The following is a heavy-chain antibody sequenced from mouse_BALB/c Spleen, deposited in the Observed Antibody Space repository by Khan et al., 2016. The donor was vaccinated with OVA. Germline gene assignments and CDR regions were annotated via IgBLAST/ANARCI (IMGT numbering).Heavy chain of an antibody. CDR1: GFTFSSFG. J-gene: IGHJ1*01. CDR2: ISFGSATI. V-gene: IGHV5-17*02. CDR3: ERSMITTWYFDV. D-gene: IGHD2-4*01. Sequence: EVELVESGGGLVQPGGSRKLSCAASGFTFSSFGMHWVRQAPEKGLEWVAYISFGSATIYYADTVKGRFTISRDNPKNTLFLQMTSLRSEDTAIYYCERSMITTWYFDVWGAGTTVTVSS.